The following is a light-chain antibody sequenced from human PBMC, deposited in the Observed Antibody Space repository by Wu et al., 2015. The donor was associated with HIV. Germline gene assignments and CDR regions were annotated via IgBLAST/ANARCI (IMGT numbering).Light chain of an antibody. V-gene: IGKV3-20*01. CDR1: QSVSSN. Sequence: EIVMTQSPATLSVSPGERATLSCRASQSVSSNLAWYQQKPGQAPRLLIYGASTRATGIPDRFSGSGSGTDFTLTINRLEPEDFTIYSCHQYGSSPGTFGQGTKLEIK. CDR2: GAS. CDR3: HQYGSSPGT. J-gene: IGKJ2*01.